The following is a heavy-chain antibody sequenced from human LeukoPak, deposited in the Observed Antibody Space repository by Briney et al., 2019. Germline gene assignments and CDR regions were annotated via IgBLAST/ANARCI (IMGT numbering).Heavy chain of an antibody. D-gene: IGHD4-11*01. Sequence: SETLSLTCTVSGGSISSYYWGWIRQPAGKGLEWVGRIYTSGSTNYNPSLKSRVTMSVDTSKNQFSLKLSSVTAADTAVYYCARGTYSNYVHNWFDPWGQGTLVTVSS. CDR3: ARGTYSNYVHNWFDP. CDR2: IYTSGST. J-gene: IGHJ5*02. CDR1: GGSISSYY. V-gene: IGHV4-4*07.